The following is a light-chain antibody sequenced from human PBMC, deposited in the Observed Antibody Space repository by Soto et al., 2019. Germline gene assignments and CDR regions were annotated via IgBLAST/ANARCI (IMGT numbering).Light chain of an antibody. CDR1: SSDVGGYNY. CDR2: EVS. Sequence: QSALTQPPSASGSPGQSVTISCTGTSSDVGGYNYVSWYQQRPGKAPKLMIYEVSKRPSGVPDRFSGSKSGNTASLTVSGLQAEDEADYYCNSYVGNNNFVFGTGTKVTVL. J-gene: IGLJ1*01. V-gene: IGLV2-8*01. CDR3: NSYVGNNNFV.